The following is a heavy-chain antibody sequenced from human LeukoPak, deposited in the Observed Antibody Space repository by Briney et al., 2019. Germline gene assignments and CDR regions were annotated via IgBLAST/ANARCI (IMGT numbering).Heavy chain of an antibody. D-gene: IGHD2-2*01. CDR3: ARGPAGTSRSRAEYFQH. V-gene: IGHV1-18*04. Sequence: ASVKVSCKASGYTFTGYYIHWVRQAPGQGLEWMGWISAYNGNTNYAQKLQGRVTMTTDTSTSTAYMELRSLRSDDTAVYYCARGPAGTSRSRAEYFQHWGQGTLVTVSS. CDR1: GYTFTGYY. J-gene: IGHJ1*01. CDR2: ISAYNGNT.